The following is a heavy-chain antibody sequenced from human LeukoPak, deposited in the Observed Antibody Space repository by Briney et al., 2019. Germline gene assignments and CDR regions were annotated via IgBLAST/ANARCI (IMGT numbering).Heavy chain of an antibody. CDR1: VFTFSSYS. V-gene: IGHV3-21*01. J-gene: IGHJ3*02. Sequence: GGSLRLSCAASVFTFSSYSMNWVRQAPGKGLEWVSSISSSSSYIYYADSMKGRFTISRDNAKNSLYLQMNSLRAEDTAVYYCASYYYGSGGDAFDIWGQGTMVTVSS. CDR3: ASYYYGSGGDAFDI. D-gene: IGHD3-10*01. CDR2: ISSSSSYI.